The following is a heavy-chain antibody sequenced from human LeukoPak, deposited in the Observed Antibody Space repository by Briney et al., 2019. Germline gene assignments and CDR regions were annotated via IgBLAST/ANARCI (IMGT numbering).Heavy chain of an antibody. CDR3: AGDPPGTPVGFDV. CDR2: ITPLSATP. V-gene: IGHV1-69*06. D-gene: IGHD3-10*01. J-gene: IGHJ3*01. Sequence: ASVKVSCKASAGTFNRYAISWVRQAPGQGLEWMGRITPLSATPSQSQWIQGRVTITADISTNTVYLDLSSLRSEDTALYFCAGDPPGTPVGFDVWGQGTVVTVSS. CDR1: AGTFNRYA.